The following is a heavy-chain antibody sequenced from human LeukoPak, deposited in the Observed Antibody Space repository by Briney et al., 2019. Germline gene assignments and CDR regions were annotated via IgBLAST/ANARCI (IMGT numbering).Heavy chain of an antibody. CDR3: ARGKGCSGGSCYTNKIWFDP. D-gene: IGHD2-15*01. Sequence: PSETLSLTCAVYGGSFSGYYWSWLRQPPGKGLEWIGEINHSGSTNYNPSLKSRVTISVDTSKNQFSLKLSSVTAADTAVYYCARGKGCSGGSCYTNKIWFDPWGQGTLVTVSS. CDR1: GGSFSGYY. CDR2: INHSGST. V-gene: IGHV4-34*01. J-gene: IGHJ5*02.